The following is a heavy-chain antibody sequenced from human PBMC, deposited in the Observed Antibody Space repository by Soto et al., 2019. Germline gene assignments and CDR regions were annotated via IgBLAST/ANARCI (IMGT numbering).Heavy chain of an antibody. CDR3: AREVAADGTFREDVFDI. Sequence: QVHLVQSGAEVKKPGSSVKVSCKASGGSFSNHAINWVRQAPGQGLEWMGRIIPIFSTTKYAQKFQGRVTFTSDESTVTAYMELSSFKHDDTAKYYCAREVAADGTFREDVFDIWGQGTMVTVSS. D-gene: IGHD6-13*01. CDR2: IIPIFSTT. J-gene: IGHJ3*02. V-gene: IGHV1-69*05. CDR1: GGSFSNHA.